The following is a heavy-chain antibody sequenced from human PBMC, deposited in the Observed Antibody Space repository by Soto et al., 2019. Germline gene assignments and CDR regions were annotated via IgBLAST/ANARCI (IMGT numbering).Heavy chain of an antibody. V-gene: IGHV4-4*02. CDR2: IYHSGSA. CDR1: GGSIRSSNW. CDR3: ASSSGGVRGYYYYCRDV. Sequence: QVQLQESGPGLVKSSGTLSLTCAVSGGSIRSSNWWCWVRQPPGKGLEWIGEIYHSGSANSNPSLKSRVTIPVDKYPDQFPLKLSSVTAADTAVYYCASSSGGVRGYYYYCRDVWGQGTTVTLSS. J-gene: IGHJ6*02. D-gene: IGHD6-19*01.